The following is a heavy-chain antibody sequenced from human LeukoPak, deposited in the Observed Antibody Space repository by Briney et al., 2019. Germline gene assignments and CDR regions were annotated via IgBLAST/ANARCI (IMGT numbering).Heavy chain of an antibody. CDR1: GFTFSSYE. J-gene: IGHJ5*02. V-gene: IGHV3-48*03. D-gene: IGHD2/OR15-2a*01. CDR2: ISSSGSTT. Sequence: PGGSLRLSCAASGFTFSSYEMNWVRQAPGKGLEWVSYISSSGSTTYYADSVKGRFTISRNNAKKSLYLQMNSLRAEDTAVYYCARDNVINWFDPWGQGTLATVSS. CDR3: ARDNVINWFDP.